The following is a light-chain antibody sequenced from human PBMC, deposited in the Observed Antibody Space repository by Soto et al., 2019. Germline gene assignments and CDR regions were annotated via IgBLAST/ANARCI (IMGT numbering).Light chain of an antibody. Sequence: EIIMTQSPATLSVSPGEGATLSCRASQGIGSTLAWYQHKPGQTPRLLIYDAVRRATGIPDRFSGSGSGTDFTLTISRLEPEDFAVYYCHQYGSSLGTFGQGTKVDIK. CDR1: QGIGST. CDR2: DAV. J-gene: IGKJ2*01. CDR3: HQYGSSLGT. V-gene: IGKV3-20*01.